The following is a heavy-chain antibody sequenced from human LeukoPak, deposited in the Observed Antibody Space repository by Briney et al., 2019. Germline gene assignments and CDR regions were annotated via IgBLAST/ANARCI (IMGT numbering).Heavy chain of an antibody. J-gene: IGHJ4*02. CDR3: AREGYYGSGSPPSLYFDY. D-gene: IGHD3-10*01. CDR2: TSSDLNVK. Sequence: GGSLRLSCAASGFTFRNCVFHWVRQAPDKRLEWVAVTSSDLNVKLYADSVKGRFTISRDNSRSTLYLQMNSLRPEDTAIYYCAREGYYGSGSPPSLYFDYWGQGTLVTVSS. V-gene: IGHV3-30-3*01. CDR1: GFTFRNCV.